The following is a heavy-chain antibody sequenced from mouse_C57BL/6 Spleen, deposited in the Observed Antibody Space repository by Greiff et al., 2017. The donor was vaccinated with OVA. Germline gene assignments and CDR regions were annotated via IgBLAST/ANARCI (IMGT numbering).Heavy chain of an antibody. J-gene: IGHJ1*03. V-gene: IGHV1-54*01. Sequence: VKLQESGAELVRPGTSVKVSCKASGYAFTNYLIEWVKQRPGQGLEWIGVINPGSGGTNYNEKFKGKATLTADKSSSTAYMQLSSLTSEDSAVYFCAHSSGYWYFDVWGTGTTVTVSS. CDR1: GYAFTNYL. D-gene: IGHD3-2*02. CDR3: AHSSGYWYFDV. CDR2: INPGSGGT.